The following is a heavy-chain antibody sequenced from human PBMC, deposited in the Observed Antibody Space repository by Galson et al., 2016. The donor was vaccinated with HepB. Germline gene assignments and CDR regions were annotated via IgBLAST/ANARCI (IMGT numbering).Heavy chain of an antibody. J-gene: IGHJ6*04. V-gene: IGHV3-11*01. CDR2: ISSSVRSI. CDR1: GFTFSDYY. Sequence: SLRLSCAVSGFTFSDYYMSWIRQAPGRGLEWVSYISSSVRSIYYADSVRGRFTVSRDNAKNSLYLQMNSLRAEDTAVYYCVRENYYYYYTMDVWGKGTTVTVSS. CDR3: VRENYYYYYTMDV.